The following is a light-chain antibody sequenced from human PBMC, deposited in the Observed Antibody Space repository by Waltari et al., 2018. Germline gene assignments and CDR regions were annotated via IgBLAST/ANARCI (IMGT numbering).Light chain of an antibody. Sequence: QSALTQPASVSGSPGQSITISCTGSSSDVGAYNYVSWYQQHPGKAPRLIIFDVSNRPSGVADGFSGSKSGNTASLTISGLQAEDEADYDCASYVSSSTLELFGGGTSLTVL. CDR2: DVS. J-gene: IGLJ3*02. V-gene: IGLV2-14*03. CDR3: ASYVSSSTLEL. CDR1: SSDVGAYNY.